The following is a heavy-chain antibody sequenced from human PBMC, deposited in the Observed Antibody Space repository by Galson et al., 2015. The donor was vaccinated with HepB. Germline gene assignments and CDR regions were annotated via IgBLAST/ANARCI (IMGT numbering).Heavy chain of an antibody. CDR2: ISYDGSNQ. CDR3: AKDRRGNWNYAGVLSD. Sequence: SLRLSCAASGFTFSNFGMHWVRQAPGKGLEWVAFISYDGSNQYYADSVKGRFTISRDKSKNTLYLQMNSLRPEDTAMYYCAKDRRGNWNYAGVLSDWGQGTLVTVSS. J-gene: IGHJ4*02. CDR1: GFTFSNFG. D-gene: IGHD1-7*01. V-gene: IGHV3-30*18.